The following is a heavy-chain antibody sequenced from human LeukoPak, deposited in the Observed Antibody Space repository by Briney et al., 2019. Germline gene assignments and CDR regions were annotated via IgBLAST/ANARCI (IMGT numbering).Heavy chain of an antibody. J-gene: IGHJ5*02. Sequence: GGSLRLSCAASGFTFSSYAMHWVRQAPGKGLERVAVISYDGSNKYYADSVKGRFTISRDNSKNTLYLQMNSLRAEDTAVYYCARELRQYYDFWSGYDNWFDPWGQGTLVTVSS. CDR2: ISYDGSNK. V-gene: IGHV3-30-3*01. CDR3: ARELRQYYDFWSGYDNWFDP. D-gene: IGHD3-3*01. CDR1: GFTFSSYA.